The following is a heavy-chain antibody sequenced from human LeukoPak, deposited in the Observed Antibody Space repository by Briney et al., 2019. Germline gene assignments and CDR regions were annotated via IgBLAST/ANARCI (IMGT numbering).Heavy chain of an antibody. V-gene: IGHV4-39*01. Sequence: TASETLSLTCTVSGGSISSSSYYWGWIRQPPGKGLEWIGSIYYSGSTYYNPSLKSRVTISVDTSKNQFSLKLSSVTAADAAVYYCARHRTHSLWRAAGENWFDPWGQGTLVTVSS. J-gene: IGHJ5*02. CDR3: ARHRTHSLWRAAGENWFDP. D-gene: IGHD2/OR15-2a*01. CDR2: IYYSGST. CDR1: GGSISSSSYY.